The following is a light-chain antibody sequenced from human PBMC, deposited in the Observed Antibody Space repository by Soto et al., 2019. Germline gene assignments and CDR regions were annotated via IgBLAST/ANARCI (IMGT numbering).Light chain of an antibody. CDR1: SSDVGGYNY. CDR3: SSYTSSGTLVV. V-gene: IGLV2-14*01. Sequence: QSVLTQPASVSGSPGQSITISCTGTSSDVGGYNYVSWYQQHPGNAPKLMIYEVSNRPSGVSNRFSGSKSGNTASLTISGLQTEDESDYYCSSYTSSGTLVVFGGGTKLTVL. CDR2: EVS. J-gene: IGLJ2*01.